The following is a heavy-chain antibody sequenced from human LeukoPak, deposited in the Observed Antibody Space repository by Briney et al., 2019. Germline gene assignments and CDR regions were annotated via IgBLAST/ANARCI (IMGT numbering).Heavy chain of an antibody. CDR2: LLYDGSHE. CDR3: AKEGRWLDS. V-gene: IGHV3-30*04. CDR1: GFSFSSYS. D-gene: IGHD4-23*01. Sequence: GGPLRLSCAASGFSFSSYSMHWVRQAPGKGLEWVAELLYDGSHEFYADVVKGRFTISRDNSKNTLYLQINSLRAEDTAVYYCAKEGRWLDSWGQGTLVTVSS. J-gene: IGHJ4*02.